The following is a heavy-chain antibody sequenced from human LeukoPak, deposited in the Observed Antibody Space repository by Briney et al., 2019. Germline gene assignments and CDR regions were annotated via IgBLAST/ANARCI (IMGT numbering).Heavy chain of an antibody. D-gene: IGHD3-22*01. V-gene: IGHV4-34*01. CDR3: ARGVCSGGSCLYYYDSSGYYYGPRYFDY. Sequence: PSQTLSLTCAVYGGSFSGYYWGWIRQPPGQGLEWIGEINHTGSTNYNPSLKSRVTISVDTSKNQFSLKLSSVTAADTAVYYCARGVCSGGSCLYYYDSSGYYYGPRYFDYWGQGTLVTVSS. CDR2: INHTGST. J-gene: IGHJ4*02. CDR1: GGSFSGYY.